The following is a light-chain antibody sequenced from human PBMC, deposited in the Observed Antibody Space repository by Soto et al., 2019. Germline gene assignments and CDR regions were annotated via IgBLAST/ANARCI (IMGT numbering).Light chain of an antibody. CDR1: QSVSSSY. Sequence: EIVLTQSPATLSLTPGERGTLSCRASQSVSSSYLAWYQQKPGQAPRLLIYDASHRATGVPARFSGSGSGTDFTLTINSLESEDFAVYYCQERSNWPRVTFGGGTKVEIK. CDR2: DAS. J-gene: IGKJ4*01. V-gene: IGKV3-11*01. CDR3: QERSNWPRVT.